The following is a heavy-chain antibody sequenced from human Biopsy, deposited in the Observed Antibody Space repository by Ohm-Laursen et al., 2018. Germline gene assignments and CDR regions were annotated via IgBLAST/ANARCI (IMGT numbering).Heavy chain of an antibody. CDR1: GESFNGYY. CDR2: INNSGRT. V-gene: IGHV4-34*01. CDR3: ARDSRGGHLNTTLITGKNLDS. D-gene: IGHD3-16*01. J-gene: IGHJ4*02. Sequence: GTLSLTCAVYGESFNGYYWSWIRQTPGKGLEWIGEINNSGRTNYNPSLKSRVTISVDTSKNQFSLKLNSVTAADTAVYFCARDSRGGHLNTTLITGKNLDSWGQGILVTVSS.